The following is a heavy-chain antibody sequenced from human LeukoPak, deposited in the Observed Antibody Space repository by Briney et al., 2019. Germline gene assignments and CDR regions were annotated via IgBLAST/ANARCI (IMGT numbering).Heavy chain of an antibody. J-gene: IGHJ4*02. V-gene: IGHV4-61*05. CDR1: GGSISSSSYY. D-gene: IGHD5-18*01. CDR3: ARARHGYIYGYRPNELGHFFDY. Sequence: SETLSLTCTVSGGSISSSSYYWSWIRQPPGKGLEWIGYIYYSGSTNYNPSLKSRVTISVDTSKNQFSLKLSSVTAADTAVYYCARARHGYIYGYRPNELGHFFDYWGQGTLVTVSS. CDR2: IYYSGST.